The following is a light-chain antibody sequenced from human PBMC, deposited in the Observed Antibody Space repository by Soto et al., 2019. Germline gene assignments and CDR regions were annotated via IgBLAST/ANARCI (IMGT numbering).Light chain of an antibody. CDR1: QSISSW. CDR3: QQYQSYST. V-gene: IGKV1-5*01. Sequence: IQLTQCPSTLSASVGDRVTLPCRASQSISSWLAWYKPRPGKAPKLLIYDASSSESGVPSRLSSSGSGTEFTLTISSLQPDDFATYYCQQYQSYSTFGPGTKV. J-gene: IGKJ1*01. CDR2: DAS.